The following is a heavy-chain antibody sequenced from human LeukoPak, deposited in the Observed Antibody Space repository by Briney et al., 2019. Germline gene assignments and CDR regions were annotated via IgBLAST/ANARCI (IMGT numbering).Heavy chain of an antibody. V-gene: IGHV1-69*05. Sequence: SVKVSCTASGGTFSSYAISWVRQAPGQGLEWMGRIIPIFGTANYAQKFQGRVTITTDESTSTAYMELSSLRSEDTAVYYCARENGGYDFWSGYGSRFDPWGQGTLVTVSS. CDR3: ARENGGYDFWSGYGSRFDP. CDR2: IIPIFGTA. J-gene: IGHJ5*02. CDR1: GGTFSSYA. D-gene: IGHD3-3*01.